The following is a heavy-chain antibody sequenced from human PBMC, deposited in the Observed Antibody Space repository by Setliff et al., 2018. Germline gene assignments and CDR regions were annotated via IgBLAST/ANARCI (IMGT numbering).Heavy chain of an antibody. D-gene: IGHD2-15*01. Sequence: ASVKVSCKASGGTFSRYAISWVRQAPGQGLEWMGWINTKTGDPTYAQGYTGRFAFSLDTSDSATYLDISNLKAEDTATYYCARAPHGWSAYYYYYYMDVWGKGTTVTVSS. CDR1: GGTFSRYA. J-gene: IGHJ6*03. CDR3: ARAPHGWSAYYYYYYMDV. CDR2: INTKTGDP. V-gene: IGHV7-4-1*02.